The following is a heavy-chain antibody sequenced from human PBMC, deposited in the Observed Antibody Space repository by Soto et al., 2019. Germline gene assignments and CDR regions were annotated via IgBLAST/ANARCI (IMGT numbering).Heavy chain of an antibody. CDR1: GASLSRYY. CDR3: ARDTGLAPTVWGY. CDR2: IYATGDT. V-gene: IGHV4-4*07. J-gene: IGHJ4*03. D-gene: IGHD7-27*01. Sequence: QVVLQESGPGVVKPSDTLSLTCNVSGASLSRYYWSWIRQPPGKGLEWIGRIYATGDTDYNPSLKSRISMSVDMSKKQFSLTLRSVTAADTALYYCARDTGLAPTVWGYWGHGTQVTVSS.